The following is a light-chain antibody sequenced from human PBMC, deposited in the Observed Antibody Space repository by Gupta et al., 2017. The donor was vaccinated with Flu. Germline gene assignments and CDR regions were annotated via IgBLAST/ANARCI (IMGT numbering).Light chain of an antibody. Sequence: QSALTQPPSASGTPGQRAIISCSQSSPNIGSKTVNWYQQFPGTAPKLLIHYNNQRPSGVPDRFSASKSGTSASLAISGLRSEDEADYYCAAWDNSLSGFVFGTLTKVTVL. V-gene: IGLV1-44*01. J-gene: IGLJ1*01. CDR1: SPNIGSKT. CDR3: AAWDNSLSGFV. CDR2: YNN.